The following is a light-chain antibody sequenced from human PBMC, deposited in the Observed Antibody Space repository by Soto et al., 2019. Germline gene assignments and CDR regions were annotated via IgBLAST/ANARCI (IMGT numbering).Light chain of an antibody. J-gene: IGLJ1*01. CDR1: SSDVGGYNY. Sequence: QSVLTQPRSVSGSPGQSVAISCTGTSSDVGGYNYVSWYQQHPGKVTKLIIFDVYKRPSGVPDRFSGSKSGSTASLTISGLQADDEADYYCCSYAGGFYVVGTGTKVTVL. CDR2: DVY. CDR3: CSYAGGFYV. V-gene: IGLV2-11*01.